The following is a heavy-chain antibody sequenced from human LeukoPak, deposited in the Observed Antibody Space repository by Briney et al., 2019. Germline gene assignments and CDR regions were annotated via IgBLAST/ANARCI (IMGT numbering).Heavy chain of an antibody. D-gene: IGHD3-22*01. J-gene: IGHJ4*02. CDR2: MNPNSGGT. CDR1: GYTFTSYG. CDR3: ARGGSLTYYYDSSGYHNDY. V-gene: IGHV1-2*02. Sequence: ASVKVSCKASGYTFTSYGINWVRQATGQGLEWMGWMNPNSGGTNCAQKFQGRVTMTRDTSISTAFMGLSGLRSDDTAVYYCARGGSLTYYYDSSGYHNDYWGQGTLVTVSS.